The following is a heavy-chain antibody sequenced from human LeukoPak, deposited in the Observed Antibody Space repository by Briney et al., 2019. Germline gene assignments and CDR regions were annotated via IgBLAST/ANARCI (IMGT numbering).Heavy chain of an antibody. D-gene: IGHD4-17*01. Sequence: ASVKVSCKASGYTFTSYDTNWVRQATGQGLEWMGWMNPNSGNTGYAQKFQGRVTMTRNTSISTAYMELSSLRSEDTAVYYCARGYSDSLLFYYGMDVWGQGTTVTVSS. CDR2: MNPNSGNT. J-gene: IGHJ6*02. CDR3: ARGYSDSLLFYYGMDV. CDR1: GYTFTSYD. V-gene: IGHV1-8*01.